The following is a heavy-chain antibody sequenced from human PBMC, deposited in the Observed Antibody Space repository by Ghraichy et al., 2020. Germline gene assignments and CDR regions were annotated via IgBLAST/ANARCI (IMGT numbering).Heavy chain of an antibody. D-gene: IGHD4-23*01. J-gene: IGHJ6*02. V-gene: IGHV3-69-1*01. CDR3: GRGSTVVRFYYYDGMDV. CDR1: GFTFSGYN. Sequence: GGSLRLSCVGSGFTFSGYNMNWVRQSPGKGLEWIASISSSRNLFYADSVKGRFTISRDNAQNSLYLQLNSLRDEDTAVYYCGRGSTVVRFYYYDGMDVWGQGTTVTVSS. CDR2: ISSSRNL.